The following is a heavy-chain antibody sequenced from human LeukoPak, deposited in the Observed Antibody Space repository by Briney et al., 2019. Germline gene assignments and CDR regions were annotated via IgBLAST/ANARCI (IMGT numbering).Heavy chain of an antibody. V-gene: IGHV3-7*03. D-gene: IGHD6-19*01. J-gene: IGHJ4*02. CDR1: DFSFSNYW. CDR2: IRGDGSLE. CDR3: AKDPVEGAVAGFDY. Sequence: GSLRLSCAASDFSFSNYWMTWLRQAPGKGLEWVANIRGDGSLEYYLDSVKGRFTISRDNSKNTLYLQMNSLRAEDTAVYYCAKDPVEGAVAGFDYWGQGTLVTVSS.